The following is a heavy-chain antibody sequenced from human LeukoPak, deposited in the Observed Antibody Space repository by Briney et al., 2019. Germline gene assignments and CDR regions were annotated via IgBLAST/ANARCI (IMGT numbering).Heavy chain of an antibody. J-gene: IGHJ2*01. CDR1: GGSISSSSYY. V-gene: IGHV4-39*01. Sequence: PSETLSLTCTVSGGSISSSSYYWGWIRQPPGKGLEWIGSIYYSGSTYYNPSLKSRVTISVDTSKNQFSLKLSSVTAADTAVYYCARSRSALYWYFDLWGRGTLVTVSS. CDR2: IYYSGST. CDR3: ARSRSALYWYFDL.